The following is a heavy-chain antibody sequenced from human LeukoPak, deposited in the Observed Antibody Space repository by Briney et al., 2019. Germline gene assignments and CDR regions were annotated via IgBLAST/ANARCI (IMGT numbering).Heavy chain of an antibody. CDR1: GFTFSSYG. D-gene: IGHD5-12*01. J-gene: IGHJ4*02. CDR3: AKDQVEGWLPYFDY. Sequence: GRSLRLSCVASGFTFSSYGMHWVRQAPGKGLECVAVIWYDGSNKYYADSVKGRFTISRDNSKNTLYLQMNSLRAEDTAVYYCAKDQVEGWLPYFDYWGQGTLVTVSS. V-gene: IGHV3-33*06. CDR2: IWYDGSNK.